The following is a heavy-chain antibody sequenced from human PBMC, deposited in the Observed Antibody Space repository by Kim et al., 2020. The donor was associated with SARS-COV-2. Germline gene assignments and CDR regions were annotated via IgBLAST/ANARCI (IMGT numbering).Heavy chain of an antibody. CDR3: ARDRGVAVAGYWFDP. Sequence: GGSLRLSCAASGFTFSSYAMHWVRQAPGKGLEWVAVIWFDGNNKYYADSVKGRFTISRDNSKNTLYLQTNSLRAEDTAVYFCARDRGVAVAGYWFDPWGQGTPVTVSS. CDR1: GFTFSSYA. J-gene: IGHJ5*02. V-gene: IGHV3-33*01. CDR2: IWFDGNNK. D-gene: IGHD6-19*01.